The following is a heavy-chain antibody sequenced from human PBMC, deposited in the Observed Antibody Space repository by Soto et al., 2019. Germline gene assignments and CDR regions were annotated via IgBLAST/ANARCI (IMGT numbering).Heavy chain of an antibody. Sequence: QVQLVQSGAEVKKPGSSVKVSCKASGGTFSSYAISWVRQAPGEGLEWMGGIITIFGTANYAQKFQGRVKITVDESTSTAYKELSSLRSEDTAVYYCARVGYCSGGSCFYRGSGYWYFDLWVRGTLVTVSS. D-gene: IGHD2-15*01. CDR3: ARVGYCSGGSCFYRGSGYWYFDL. J-gene: IGHJ2*01. CDR2: IITIFGTA. V-gene: IGHV1-69*01. CDR1: GGTFSSYA.